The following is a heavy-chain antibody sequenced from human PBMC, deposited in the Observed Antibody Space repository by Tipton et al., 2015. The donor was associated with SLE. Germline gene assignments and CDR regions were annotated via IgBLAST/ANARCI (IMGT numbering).Heavy chain of an antibody. V-gene: IGHV1-18*01. CDR2: MSAYNGNA. CDR3: ARGSLTSGYYAEYFQH. CDR1: GYTFINYG. Sequence: QSGAEVKKPGASVKVSCKASGYTFINYGINWVRQAPGQGLEWMGWMSAYNGNANYAQKFEDRVTMTTETSTTTAYMELRSLRSDDTAVYYCARGSLTSGYYAEYFQHWGQGTLVTVSS. J-gene: IGHJ1*01. D-gene: IGHD3-22*01.